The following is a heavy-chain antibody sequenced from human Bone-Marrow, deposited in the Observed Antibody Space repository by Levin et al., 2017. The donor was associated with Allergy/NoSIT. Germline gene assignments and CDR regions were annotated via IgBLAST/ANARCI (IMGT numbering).Heavy chain of an antibody. V-gene: IGHV1-18*04. Sequence: ASVKVSCKTSGYTFSNYGVTWVRQAPGQGLEGLGLINTFNGNTNHAQKFLGRVTLTRDTSTSTAYMELRSLRSDDSAIYFCVRTWSGFPYYYYGMDVWGQGTRVTVSS. CDR1: GYTFSNYG. CDR2: INTFNGNT. D-gene: IGHD3-3*01. J-gene: IGHJ6*02. CDR3: VRTWSGFPYYYYGMDV.